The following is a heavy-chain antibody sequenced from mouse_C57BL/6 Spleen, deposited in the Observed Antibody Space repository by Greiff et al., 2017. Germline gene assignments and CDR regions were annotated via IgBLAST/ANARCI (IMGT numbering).Heavy chain of an antibody. D-gene: IGHD2-12*01. Sequence: QVQLQQPGAELVRPGSSVKLSCKASGYTFTSYWMHWVKQRPIQGLEWIGNIDPSDSETHYNQKFKDKATLTVDKSSSTAYMQLSSLTSEDSAVYYCARELKGVYAMDYWGQGTSVTVSS. V-gene: IGHV1-52*01. J-gene: IGHJ4*01. CDR3: ARELKGVYAMDY. CDR2: IDPSDSET. CDR1: GYTFTSYW.